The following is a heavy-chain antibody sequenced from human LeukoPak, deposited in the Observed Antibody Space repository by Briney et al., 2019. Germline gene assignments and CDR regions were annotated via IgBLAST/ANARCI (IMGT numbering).Heavy chain of an antibody. D-gene: IGHD4-17*01. J-gene: IGHJ4*02. CDR3: ARAGDYGDYYFDY. CDR2: INHSGST. CDR1: GGSFSGYY. V-gene: IGHV4-34*01. Sequence: SETLSLTCAVYGGSFSGYYWSWIRQPPGKGLEWIGEINHSGSTNYNPSLKSRVTIPVDTSKNQFSLKLSSVTAADTAVYYCARAGDYGDYYFDYWGQGTLVTVSS.